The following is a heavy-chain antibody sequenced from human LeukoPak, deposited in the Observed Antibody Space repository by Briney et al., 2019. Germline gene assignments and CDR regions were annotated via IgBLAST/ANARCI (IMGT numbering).Heavy chain of an antibody. J-gene: IGHJ5*02. CDR2: IYTSGST. CDR3: ARHQSPGYDFWSGYGGRWFDP. V-gene: IGHV4-4*09. Sequence: SETLSLTCTVSGGSISSYHWSWIRQPPGKGLEWIGYIYTSGSTNYNPSLKSRVTISVDTSKNQFSLKLSSVTAADTAVYYCARHQSPGYDFWSGYGGRWFDPWGQGTLVTVSS. CDR1: GGSISSYH. D-gene: IGHD3-3*01.